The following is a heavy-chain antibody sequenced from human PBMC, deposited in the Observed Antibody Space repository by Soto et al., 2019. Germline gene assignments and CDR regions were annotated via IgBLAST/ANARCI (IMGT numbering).Heavy chain of an antibody. V-gene: IGHV3-48*01. J-gene: IGHJ6*03. CDR2: ISTGSSII. Sequence: GGSLRLSCAASGFIFSAYSMNWVRQAPGKGLEWVSYISTGSSIIYYSDSVKGRFTISRDNAKNSLYLQMNSLRAEDTAVYYCARSGTNRGYFYYHMDVWGKGTTVTVSS. CDR1: GFIFSAYS. D-gene: IGHD1-1*01. CDR3: ARSGTNRGYFYYHMDV.